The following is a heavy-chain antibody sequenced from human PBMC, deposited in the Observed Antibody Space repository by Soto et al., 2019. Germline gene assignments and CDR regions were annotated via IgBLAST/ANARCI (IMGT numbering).Heavy chain of an antibody. CDR2: IYRDDDK. V-gene: IGHV2-5*02. Sequence: QITLKESGPTLVKPTQPLTLTCTVSGFSLMTDGVGVGWFRQPPGQALEWLALIYRDDDKRYRPSLNSRVTITKDSSKNQVLLTMTNMDPVDTATCFCAYTAPSGRRWETFNYWGEGTLVTVS. J-gene: IGHJ4*02. CDR1: GFSLMTDGVG. D-gene: IGHD1-26*01. CDR3: AYTAPSGRRWETFNY.